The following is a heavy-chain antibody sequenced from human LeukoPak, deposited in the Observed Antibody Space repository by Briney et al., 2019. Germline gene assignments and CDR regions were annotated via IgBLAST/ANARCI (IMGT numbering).Heavy chain of an antibody. CDR3: ARDSGDYGDYVDI. Sequence: ASVKVSCKASGYTFSDYGISWVRQAPGQGLEWMGWTTAYNGDTRFAQKLQGRVTMTTDIPTSTAYMELRSLRSDDTAVYYCARDSGDYGDYVDIWGQGTMVTVSS. CDR1: GYTFSDYG. D-gene: IGHD4-17*01. CDR2: TTAYNGDT. J-gene: IGHJ3*02. V-gene: IGHV1-18*01.